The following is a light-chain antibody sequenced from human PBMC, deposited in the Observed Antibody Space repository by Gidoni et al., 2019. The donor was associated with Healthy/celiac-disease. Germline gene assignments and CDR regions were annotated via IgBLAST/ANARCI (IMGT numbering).Light chain of an antibody. V-gene: IGKV3-15*01. CDR3: QQYNNWPPT. CDR1: QSVSSN. CDR2: GAS. Sequence: IVMPHSPATLSVSPGERATLSCRASQSVSSNLAWYQQKPGQAPRLLIYGASTRATGIPARVSGSGSGTEFTLTISSMQSEDFAVYYCQQYNNWPPTFGQGTKVEIK. J-gene: IGKJ1*01.